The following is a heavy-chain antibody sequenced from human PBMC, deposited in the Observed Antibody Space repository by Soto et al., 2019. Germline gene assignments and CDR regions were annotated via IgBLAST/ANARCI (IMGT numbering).Heavy chain of an antibody. Sequence: QVLLVQSGAEVKKPGASVKVSCKASGYDFNNYGFNWLRQSPRLGLEWLGWITPYNGNRNYAQKFQGRVTMTTDASTNTGYMELRSLSSDDTAIYYCARAFATSLRWPHDDFWGQGNLVTVSS. D-gene: IGHD2-21*01. V-gene: IGHV1-18*01. CDR3: ARAFATSLRWPHDDF. J-gene: IGHJ4*02. CDR1: GYDFNNYG. CDR2: ITPYNGNR.